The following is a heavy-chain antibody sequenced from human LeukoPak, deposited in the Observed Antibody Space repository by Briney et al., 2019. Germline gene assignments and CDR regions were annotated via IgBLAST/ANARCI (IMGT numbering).Heavy chain of an antibody. J-gene: IGHJ4*02. CDR3: ASAGDFWSGPGY. Sequence: SETLSLTCTVSGGSISSYYWSWIRQPPGKGLEWIGYIYYSGSTNYNPSLKNRVTISVDTSKNQFSLKLSSVTAADTAVYYCASAGDFWSGPGYWGQGTLVTVSS. D-gene: IGHD3-3*01. V-gene: IGHV4-59*01. CDR1: GGSISSYY. CDR2: IYYSGST.